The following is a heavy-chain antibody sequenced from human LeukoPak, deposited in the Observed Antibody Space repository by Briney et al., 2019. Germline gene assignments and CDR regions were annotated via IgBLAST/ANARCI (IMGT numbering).Heavy chain of an antibody. CDR1: GFTFSSYW. Sequence: GGSLRLSCAASGFTFSSYWMSWVRQAPGKGLEWVANIKQDGSEKYYVDSVKGRFTISRDNAKNSLYLQMNSLRAEDTAVYYCARAAVLLWFGPDYWGQRTLVTVSS. V-gene: IGHV3-7*01. CDR3: ARAAVLLWFGPDY. CDR2: IKQDGSEK. J-gene: IGHJ4*02. D-gene: IGHD3-10*01.